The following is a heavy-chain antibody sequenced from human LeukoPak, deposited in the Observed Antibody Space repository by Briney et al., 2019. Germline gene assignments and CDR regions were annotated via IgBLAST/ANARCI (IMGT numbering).Heavy chain of an antibody. J-gene: IGHJ4*02. Sequence: GGSLRLSCAASGLTFSSYAMSWVRQAPGKGLEWVSAISRSGGSTYYADSVKGRFTISKDNSKTTLYLQMNSLRAEDTAVYYCAKEGDYYNSIVPNYWGQGTLVTVSS. CDR3: AKEGDYYNSIVPNY. V-gene: IGHV3-23*01. CDR2: ISRSGGST. D-gene: IGHD3-22*01. CDR1: GLTFSSYA.